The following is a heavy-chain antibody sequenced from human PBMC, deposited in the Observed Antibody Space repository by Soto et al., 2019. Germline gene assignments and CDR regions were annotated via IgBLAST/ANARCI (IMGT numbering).Heavy chain of an antibody. D-gene: IGHD3-3*02. CDR3: AGILGNGGAFHL. Sequence: QVQLQESGPGLVKPSQTLSLTCTVSGGSISSGGYYWSWIRQHPGKGLEWIGYIYYCGSTYYNPSLRCRFTISVNRSKNHFALKLGSVTAADKAVYYCAGILGNGGAFHLWGKGTMVTFSS. CDR2: IYYCGST. V-gene: IGHV4-31*03. CDR1: GGSISSGGYY. J-gene: IGHJ3*01.